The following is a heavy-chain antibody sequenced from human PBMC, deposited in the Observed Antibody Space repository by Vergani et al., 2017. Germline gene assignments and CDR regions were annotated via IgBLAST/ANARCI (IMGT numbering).Heavy chain of an antibody. Sequence: QVHLQESGPGLVKPSETLSLTCSVSNYSIGRDYFWGWIRRSPGKGLEYIASIYHGGITYYNPSLKSRVTISVDTSKNQFSLKLSSVTAADTAVYFCARHSTVEWLVKLGWIDPWGQGILVTVSS. CDR3: ARHSTVEWLVKLGWIDP. J-gene: IGHJ5*02. CDR1: NYSIGRDYF. CDR2: IYHGGIT. D-gene: IGHD6-19*01. V-gene: IGHV4-38-2*02.